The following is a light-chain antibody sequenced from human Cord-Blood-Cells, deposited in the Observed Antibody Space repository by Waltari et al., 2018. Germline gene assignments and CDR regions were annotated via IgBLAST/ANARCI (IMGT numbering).Light chain of an antibody. Sequence: EIVMTQSPATLSLSPGERATLSCRASQSVSSSYLSWYQQKPGQAPRLLIYGASPRATGIPARFSGSGSGTDFTLTISSLQPEDFAVYYCQQDYNLITFGQGTRLEIK. CDR2: GAS. J-gene: IGKJ5*01. V-gene: IGKV3D-7*01. CDR1: QSVSSSY. CDR3: QQDYNLIT.